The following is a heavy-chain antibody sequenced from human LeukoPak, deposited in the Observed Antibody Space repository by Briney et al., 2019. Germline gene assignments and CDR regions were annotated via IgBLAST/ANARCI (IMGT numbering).Heavy chain of an antibody. CDR2: IYYSGST. V-gene: IGHV4-39*01. D-gene: IGHD1-26*01. J-gene: IGHJ4*02. Sequence: SETLSLTCTVSGGSISGSSYYWGWIRQPPGKGLEWIGSIYYSGSTYYNPSLKSRVTISVDTSKNQFSLKLSSVTAADTAVYYCARYGSGSYWTNFDYWGQGTLVTVSS. CDR3: ARYGSGSYWTNFDY. CDR1: GGSISGSSYY.